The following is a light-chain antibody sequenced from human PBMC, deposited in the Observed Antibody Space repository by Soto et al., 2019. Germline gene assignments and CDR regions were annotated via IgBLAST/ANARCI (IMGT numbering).Light chain of an antibody. CDR2: GAS. V-gene: IGKV3-15*01. Sequence: EILMTHSPATLSVSPGERATLSCRASQSVSSNLAWYQQKPGQAPRLLIYGASTRATGIPARFSGSGSGTEFTLTISSMQSEDFAVYYCQQYNNWPLTFGGGTKVDIK. CDR3: QQYNNWPLT. CDR1: QSVSSN. J-gene: IGKJ4*01.